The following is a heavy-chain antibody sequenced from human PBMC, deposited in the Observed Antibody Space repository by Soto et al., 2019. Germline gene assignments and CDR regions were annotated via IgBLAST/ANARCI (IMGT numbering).Heavy chain of an antibody. J-gene: IGHJ3*02. Sequence: QVQLVESGGGLVKPGGSLRLSCAASGFTFSDYYMSWIRQAPGKGLEWVSYISSSGSTIYYADSVKGRXTISXDNXXXXXXXXXXXXXXXXXXXXXCARDLIXVAGTDPDAXDIWGQGTMVTVSS. D-gene: IGHD6-19*01. CDR3: ARDLIXVAGTDPDAXDI. V-gene: IGHV3-11*01. CDR2: ISSSGSTI. CDR1: GFTFSDYY.